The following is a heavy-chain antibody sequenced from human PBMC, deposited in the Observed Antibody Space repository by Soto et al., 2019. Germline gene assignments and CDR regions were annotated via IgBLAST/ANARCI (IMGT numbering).Heavy chain of an antibody. V-gene: IGHV1-18*01. J-gene: IGHJ6*02. CDR3: ARDLGLVWFGEPRTHSDHYYGMDV. Sequence: QVQLVQSGAEVKKPGASVKVSCKASGYTFTSYGISWVRQAPGQGLEWMGWISAYNGNTNYAQKLQGRVTMTTDTSTSTAYMELRSRSSDDTASYYCARDLGLVWFGEPRTHSDHYYGMDVWGQGTTFTVSS. CDR2: ISAYNGNT. CDR1: GYTFTSYG. D-gene: IGHD3-10*01.